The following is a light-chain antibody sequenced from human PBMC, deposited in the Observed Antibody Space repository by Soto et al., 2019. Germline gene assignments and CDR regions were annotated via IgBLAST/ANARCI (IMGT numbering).Light chain of an antibody. CDR3: QQYYSPPHT. V-gene: IGKV4-1*01. Sequence: DIVMTQSPDSLAVSLGERATINCKSSQSVLYSSNNNNYLAWYQQKPGQPPKLLISWASTRESGVPDRFSGSGSGTDFTLTIRSLQAEDVAVYYCQQYYSPPHTFGQGTKLEIK. CDR1: QSVLYSSNNNNY. CDR2: WAS. J-gene: IGKJ2*01.